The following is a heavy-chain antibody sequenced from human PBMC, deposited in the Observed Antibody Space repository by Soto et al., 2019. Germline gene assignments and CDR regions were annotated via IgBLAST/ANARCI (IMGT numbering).Heavy chain of an antibody. CDR2: INPSGGST. Sequence: ASVKVSCKASGYTFTSYYMHWVRQAPGQGLEWMGIINPSGGSTSYAQKFQGRVTMTRDTSTSTVYMELSSLRSGDTAVYYCASLYCSSTSCLGFDYWGQGTLVTV. CDR3: ASLYCSSTSCLGFDY. CDR1: GYTFTSYY. J-gene: IGHJ4*02. D-gene: IGHD2-2*01. V-gene: IGHV1-46*03.